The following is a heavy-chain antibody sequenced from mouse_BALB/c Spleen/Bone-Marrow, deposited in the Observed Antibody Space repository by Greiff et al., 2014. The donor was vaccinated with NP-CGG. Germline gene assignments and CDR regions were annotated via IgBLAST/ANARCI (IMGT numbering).Heavy chain of an antibody. Sequence: DVKLVESGGGLVKPGGSLKLSCAASGFTFSSYAMSWVRQTPEKRLEWVASISSGGSTYYPDSVKGRFTISRDNAQNILYLQMSSRRSEDTAMYYCAREEYGQKVYAMDYWGQGTSVTVSS. CDR3: AREEYGQKVYAMDY. V-gene: IGHV5-6-5*01. J-gene: IGHJ4*01. D-gene: IGHD2-10*02. CDR1: GFTFSSYA. CDR2: ISSGGST.